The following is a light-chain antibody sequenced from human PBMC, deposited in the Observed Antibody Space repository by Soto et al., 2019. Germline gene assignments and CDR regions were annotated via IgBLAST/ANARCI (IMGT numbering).Light chain of an antibody. V-gene: IGLV2-11*01. CDR2: DVT. Sequence: QSALTQPRSVSGSPGQSVTISFTGTSRDVGGYNYVSWYQQHPGKAPKLMIYDVTKRPSGVSDRFSGSKSGNTASLTISGLQPEDEVDYYCCSYAGRFTYVFGTGTQLPVL. CDR1: SRDVGGYNY. CDR3: CSYAGRFTYV. J-gene: IGLJ1*01.